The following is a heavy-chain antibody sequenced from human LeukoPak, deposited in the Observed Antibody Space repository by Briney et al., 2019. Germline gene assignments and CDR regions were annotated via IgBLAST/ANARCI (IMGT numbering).Heavy chain of an antibody. J-gene: IGHJ5*02. CDR3: ARDKFTYYYGSGSYWFDP. Sequence: ASVKVPCKASGYTFTSYGISWVRQAPGQGLEWMGWISAYNGNTNYAQKLQGRVTMTTDTSTSTAYMELRSLRSDDTAVYYCARDKFTYYYGSGSYWFDPWGQGTLVTVSS. CDR2: ISAYNGNT. D-gene: IGHD3-10*01. V-gene: IGHV1-18*01. CDR1: GYTFTSYG.